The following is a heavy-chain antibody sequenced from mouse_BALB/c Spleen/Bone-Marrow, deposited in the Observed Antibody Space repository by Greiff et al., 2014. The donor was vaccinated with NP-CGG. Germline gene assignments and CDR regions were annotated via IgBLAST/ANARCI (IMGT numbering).Heavy chain of an antibody. J-gene: IGHJ4*01. V-gene: IGHV3-8*02. CDR1: GDSITSGY. D-gene: IGHD2-14*01. CDR3: ARAGYRYDVGYAMDY. Sequence: EVMLVESGPSLVKPSQTLSLTCSVTGDSITSGYWNWIRKFPGNKLEYMGYISYSGRTYYNPSLNSRISITRDTSKNQYYLQLNSVTTEDTATYYCARAGYRYDVGYAMDYWGQGTSVTVSS. CDR2: ISYSGRT.